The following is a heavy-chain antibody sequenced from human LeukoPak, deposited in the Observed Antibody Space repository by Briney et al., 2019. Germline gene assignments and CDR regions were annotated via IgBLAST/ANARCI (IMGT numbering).Heavy chain of an antibody. Sequence: GGSLRLSCAASGFTFSNFAMSWVRQAPGKGLEWVSAISGGGTNTYYADSVKGRFTISRDNAKNSLYLQMNSLRAEDTAVYYYARVVGGYSGYDYLSEYNWFDPWGQGTLVSVSS. J-gene: IGHJ5*02. D-gene: IGHD5-12*01. CDR2: ISGGGTNT. CDR1: GFTFSNFA. V-gene: IGHV3-23*01. CDR3: ARVVGGYSGYDYLSEYNWFDP.